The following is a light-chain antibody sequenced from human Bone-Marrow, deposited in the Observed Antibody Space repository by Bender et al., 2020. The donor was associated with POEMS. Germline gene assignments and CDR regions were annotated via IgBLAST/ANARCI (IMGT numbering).Light chain of an antibody. Sequence: QSALTQPASVSGSPGQSITISCTGTSSDVGSYNVVSWYQQHPGKAPKVMIYEGNKRPSGVSNRFSGSKSGNTASLTISGLQAEDEADYYCCSYAGSSTYVFGTGTKVSVL. CDR2: EGN. CDR3: CSYAGSSTYV. J-gene: IGLJ1*01. CDR1: SSDVGSYNV. V-gene: IGLV2-23*01.